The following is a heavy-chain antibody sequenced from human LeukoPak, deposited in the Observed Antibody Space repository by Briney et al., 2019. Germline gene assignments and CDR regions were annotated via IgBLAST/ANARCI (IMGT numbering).Heavy chain of an antibody. D-gene: IGHD4-23*01. CDR3: ARVVTAKHSYWYFDL. V-gene: IGHV3-21*01. CDR1: GFSISGYA. CDR2: ISSSSSYI. J-gene: IGHJ2*01. Sequence: GASLRLSCAASGFSISGYAMSWVRQAPGKGLEWVSSISSSSSYIYYADSVKGRFTISRDNAKNSLYLQMNSLRAEDTAVYYCARVVTAKHSYWYFDLWGRGTLVTVSS.